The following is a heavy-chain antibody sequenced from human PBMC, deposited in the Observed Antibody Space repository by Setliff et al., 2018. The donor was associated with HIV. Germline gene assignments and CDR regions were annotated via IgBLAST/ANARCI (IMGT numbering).Heavy chain of an antibody. D-gene: IGHD6-6*01. CDR2: ISYDGRNK. Sequence: SLRLSCAASGFTFSASPIHWVRQAPGKGLEWAAVISYDGRNKFYADSVKGRFTLSRDNSKNTVYLQMNSLRPEDTGVYYCVRDGKIGARLDFWGQGTQVTVSS. J-gene: IGHJ4*02. V-gene: IGHV3-30*04. CDR3: VRDGKIGARLDF. CDR1: GFTFSASP.